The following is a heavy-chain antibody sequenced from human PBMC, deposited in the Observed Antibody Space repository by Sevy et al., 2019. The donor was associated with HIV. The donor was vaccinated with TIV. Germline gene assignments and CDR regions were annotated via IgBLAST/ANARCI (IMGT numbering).Heavy chain of an antibody. V-gene: IGHV3-30*04. CDR1: GFTFSSYA. CDR2: ISYDGSNK. Sequence: GGSLRLSCAASGFTFSSYAMHWVRQAPGKGLEWVAVISYDGSNKYYADSVKGRFTISRDNSKNTLYLQMNSLRAEDTAMYYCAREDRRRIYGSGSYDYYYGMVVWGQGTTVTVSS. D-gene: IGHD3-10*01. CDR3: AREDRRRIYGSGSYDYYYGMVV. J-gene: IGHJ6*02.